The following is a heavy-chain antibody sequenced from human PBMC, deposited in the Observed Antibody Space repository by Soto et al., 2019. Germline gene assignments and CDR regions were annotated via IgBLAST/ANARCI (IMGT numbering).Heavy chain of an antibody. V-gene: IGHV1-69*06. Sequence: QVHLVQSGPEVRKPGSSVTVSCKVSGGTFSTYTISWVRQAPGQVLQWMGGITPILRETPYAQNFQRRVFITADISAATAYMQLSDLAPEDTAMYYCGRVPRYSLPTSDSLDQWGQGTRVNVS. D-gene: IGHD5-18*01. CDR2: ITPILRET. CDR1: GGTFSTYT. CDR3: GRVPRYSLPTSDSLDQ. J-gene: IGHJ4*02.